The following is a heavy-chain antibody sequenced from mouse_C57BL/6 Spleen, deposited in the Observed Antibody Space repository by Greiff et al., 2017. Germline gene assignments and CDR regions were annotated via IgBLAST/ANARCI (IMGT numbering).Heavy chain of an antibody. CDR1: GFTFSDYG. CDR2: ISSGSSTI. Sequence: VQLKESGGGLVKPGGSLKLSCAASGFTFSDYGMHWVRQAPEKGLEWVAYISSGSSTIYYADTVKGRFTISRDNAKNTLFLQMTSLRSEDTAMYYCAREDGYDWYFDVWGTGTTVTVSS. J-gene: IGHJ1*03. CDR3: AREDGYDWYFDV. D-gene: IGHD2-2*01. V-gene: IGHV5-17*01.